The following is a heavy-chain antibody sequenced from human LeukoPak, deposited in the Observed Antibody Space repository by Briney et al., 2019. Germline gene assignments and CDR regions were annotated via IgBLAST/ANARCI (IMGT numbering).Heavy chain of an antibody. J-gene: IGHJ4*01. V-gene: IGHV1-46*01. D-gene: IGHD2-2*01. CDR3: ARSGSSTSCPRDY. CDR1: GYTFTNYY. CDR2: INPSGSNT. Sequence: ASVKVSCKASGYTFTNYYMHWVRQAPGQGLEWMGIINPSGSNTSYAQKFQGRVTMTRDTSTSTVYMELSSLRSEDTAVYYCARSGSSTSCPRDYWGHGTLVTVAS.